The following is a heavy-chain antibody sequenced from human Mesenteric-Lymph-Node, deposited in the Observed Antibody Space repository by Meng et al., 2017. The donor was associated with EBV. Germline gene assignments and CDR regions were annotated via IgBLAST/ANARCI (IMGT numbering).Heavy chain of an antibody. CDR2: SYYSGST. CDR1: GASVSSYPHY. J-gene: IGHJ2*01. V-gene: IGHV4-61*01. D-gene: IGHD6-19*01. Sequence: QVPLQESGPGLEKASETLSLTCTVSGASVSSYPHYWSWIRQPPGKGLEWIGYSYYSGSTSYNPSLTTRVTISVDTSKNQFSLKLNSVTAADTAVYYCARAVAGDWYFDLWGRGTLVTVSS. CDR3: ARAVAGDWYFDL.